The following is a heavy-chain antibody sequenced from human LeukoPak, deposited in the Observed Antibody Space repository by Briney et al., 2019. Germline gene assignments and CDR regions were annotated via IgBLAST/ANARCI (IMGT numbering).Heavy chain of an antibody. Sequence: RGESLKISCKGSGYSFTSYWIGWVRQMPGKGLEWMGIIYPGDSDTRYSPSFQGQVTISADKSISTAYLQWSSLKASDTAMYYCARQGYSGSYSVVLAFDIWGQGTMVTVSS. J-gene: IGHJ3*02. V-gene: IGHV5-51*01. CDR3: ARQGYSGSYSVVLAFDI. CDR2: IYPGDSDT. D-gene: IGHD1-26*01. CDR1: GYSFTSYW.